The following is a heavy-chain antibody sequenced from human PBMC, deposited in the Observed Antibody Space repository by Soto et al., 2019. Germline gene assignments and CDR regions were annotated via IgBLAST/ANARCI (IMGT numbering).Heavy chain of an antibody. J-gene: IGHJ4*02. Sequence: HVQLVQSGGEVKKPGSSVKGSCNTSGYTFNTYFITWVRQAPGQGLEWMGWIIPRNGNTNYAEKLQGRVTMTADTITKTAYMELRNLRIHDTAVSSCAKDPGNSFNYCGQGPPVTVSS. CDR1: GYTFNTYF. CDR3: AKDPGNSFNY. V-gene: IGHV1-18*01. CDR2: IIPRNGNT.